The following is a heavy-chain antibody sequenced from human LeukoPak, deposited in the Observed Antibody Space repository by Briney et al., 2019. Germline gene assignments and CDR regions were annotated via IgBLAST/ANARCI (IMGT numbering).Heavy chain of an antibody. D-gene: IGHD5-18*01. CDR3: ARQGYSFLSVDY. CDR1: GFTFSNYG. Sequence: GGSLRLSCAASGFTFSNYGLSWVRQAPGKGLERVSGITGSGGSTYYADSVKGRFTISRDNAKNSLYLQMNSLRAEDTAVYYCARQGYSFLSVDYWGQGTLVTVSS. J-gene: IGHJ4*02. CDR2: ITGSGGST. V-gene: IGHV3-23*01.